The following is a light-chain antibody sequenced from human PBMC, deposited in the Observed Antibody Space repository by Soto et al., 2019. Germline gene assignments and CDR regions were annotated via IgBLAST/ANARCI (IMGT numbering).Light chain of an antibody. CDR3: QESFTTPGT. CDR2: AAS. V-gene: IGKV1-39*01. J-gene: IGKJ1*01. CDR1: QSISNY. Sequence: IQMTQSPSSLSASVGDRVTITCRASQSISNYLHWYQQKPGKAPKLLISAASSLQSGVPSRFSGAGSGTDFSLTISSLQPDDFATYYCQESFTTPGTFGQGTKVEIK.